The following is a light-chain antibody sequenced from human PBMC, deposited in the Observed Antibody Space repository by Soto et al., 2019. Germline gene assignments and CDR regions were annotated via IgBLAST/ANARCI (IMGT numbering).Light chain of an antibody. J-gene: IGLJ1*01. V-gene: IGLV1-40*01. Sequence: QSALTQPPSVSGAPGQRVTISCTGSSSNIGAPYDVHWYQQVPRTAPKLLIYDNSNRPSGVPDRFSGSKSGTSASLAITGLQAEDEADYYCQSYDSSLSGYVFGTGTKLTVL. CDR2: DNS. CDR3: QSYDSSLSGYV. CDR1: SSNIGAPYD.